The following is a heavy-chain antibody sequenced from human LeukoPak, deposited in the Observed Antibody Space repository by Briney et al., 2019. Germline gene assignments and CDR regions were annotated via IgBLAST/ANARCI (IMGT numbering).Heavy chain of an antibody. CDR2: ISGSGGST. V-gene: IGHV3-23*01. D-gene: IGHD3-10*01. CDR3: ARDMHYGSGSYYVGWFDP. CDR1: GFTFSSYG. Sequence: GGSLRLSCAASGFTFSSYGMSWVRQAPGKGLEWVSAISGSGGSTYYADSVKGRFTISRDNSKNTLYLQMNSLRAEDTAVYYCARDMHYGSGSYYVGWFDPWGQGTLVTVSS. J-gene: IGHJ5*02.